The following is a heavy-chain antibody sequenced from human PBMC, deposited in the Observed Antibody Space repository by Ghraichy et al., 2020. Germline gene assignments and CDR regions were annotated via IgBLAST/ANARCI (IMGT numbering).Heavy chain of an antibody. CDR3: ARDRITMVRGVILYYYGMDV. CDR2: IWYDGSNK. CDR1: GFTFSSYG. J-gene: IGHJ6*02. V-gene: IGHV3-33*01. D-gene: IGHD3-10*01. Sequence: LSLTCAASGFTFSSYGMHWVRQAPGKGLEWVAVIWYDGSNKYYADSVKGRFTVSRDNSKNTLYLQMNSLRAEDTAVYYCARDRITMVRGVILYYYGMDVWGQGTTVTVSS.